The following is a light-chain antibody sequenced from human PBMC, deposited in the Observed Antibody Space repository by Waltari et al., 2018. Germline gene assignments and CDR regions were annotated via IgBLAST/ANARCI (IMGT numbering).Light chain of an antibody. CDR3: YSAADNNAV. CDR2: KDS. V-gene: IGLV3-27*01. J-gene: IGLJ7*01. Sequence: YELTQPSSMSVSPGQTARITCSGDLLAKKYARWFQQKPGQAPLLLIYKDSERPSGIPERFSGSSSGTTVTLTISGAQVEDEADYYCYSAADNNAVFGRGTQLTVI. CDR1: LLAKKY.